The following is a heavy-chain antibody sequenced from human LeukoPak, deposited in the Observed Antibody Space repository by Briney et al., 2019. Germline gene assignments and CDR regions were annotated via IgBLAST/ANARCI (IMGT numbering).Heavy chain of an antibody. CDR3: ARGRGLRYFDWLPIMYYFDY. J-gene: IGHJ4*02. CDR1: GRSFSGYY. CDR2: INHSGST. D-gene: IGHD3-9*01. Sequence: SETLSLTCAVYGRSFSGYYWSWIRQPPGKGLEWIGEINHSGSTNYNPSLKSRVTISVDTSKNQFSLELSSVTAADTAVYYCARGRGLRYFDWLPIMYYFDYWGQGTLVIVSS. V-gene: IGHV4-34*01.